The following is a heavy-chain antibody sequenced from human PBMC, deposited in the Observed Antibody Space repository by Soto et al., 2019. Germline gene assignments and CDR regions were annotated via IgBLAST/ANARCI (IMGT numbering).Heavy chain of an antibody. J-gene: IGHJ2*01. V-gene: IGHV4-31*03. Sequence: SETLSLTCTVSGGTISSGGYYWSWIRQHPGKGLEWIGYIYYSGSTYYNPSLKSRVTISVDTSKNQFSQKLSPVTAAESAGDYCARDGEGGGWYFDLWGRGTLVTVSS. CDR3: ARDGEGGGWYFDL. D-gene: IGHD3-16*01. CDR1: GGTISSGGYY. CDR2: IYYSGST.